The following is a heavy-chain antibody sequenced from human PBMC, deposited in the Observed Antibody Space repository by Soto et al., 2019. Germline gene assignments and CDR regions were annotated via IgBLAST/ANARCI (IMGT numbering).Heavy chain of an antibody. Sequence: QVQLVQSGAEVKRPGASVKVSCKTSGYTCTSYAIHWVRQAPGQRLEWMGWINAGNGNTKYSQNFQGRVTITSDTSASTAYMELSSLRSEDTALYYCARDLAGRGGWFDYLGQGTLVTVSS. V-gene: IGHV1-3*01. CDR3: ARDLAGRGGWFDY. CDR2: INAGNGNT. CDR1: GYTCTSYA. J-gene: IGHJ4*02. D-gene: IGHD6-13*01.